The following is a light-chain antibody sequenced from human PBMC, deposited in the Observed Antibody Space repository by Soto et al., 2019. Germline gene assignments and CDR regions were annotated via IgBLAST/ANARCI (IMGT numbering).Light chain of an antibody. CDR3: CSYAGSLVV. Sequence: QSVLTQPRSVSGSPGQSVTTSCTGTSSDVGGYNYVSWYQQHPGKAPKLMIYDVSKRPSGVPDRFSGSKSGNTASLTISGLQTEDEADYYCCSYAGSLVVFGGGTKLTVL. V-gene: IGLV2-11*01. J-gene: IGLJ2*01. CDR1: SSDVGGYNY. CDR2: DVS.